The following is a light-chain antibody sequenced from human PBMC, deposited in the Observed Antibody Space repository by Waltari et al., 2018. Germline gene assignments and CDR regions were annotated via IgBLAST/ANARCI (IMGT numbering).Light chain of an antibody. V-gene: IGLV2-14*01. CDR3: SSYTSDTTHWV. CDR2: EVS. Sequence: QSALTQPASVSGSPGQSITISCTGTSSDVGGHNFVSWYQQHPGKAPKLMIYEVSNRPSGVSNRFPRSKSGTPASLTISGLQAEDDAAYYCSSYTSDTTHWVFGGGTELTVL. CDR1: SSDVGGHNF. J-gene: IGLJ3*02.